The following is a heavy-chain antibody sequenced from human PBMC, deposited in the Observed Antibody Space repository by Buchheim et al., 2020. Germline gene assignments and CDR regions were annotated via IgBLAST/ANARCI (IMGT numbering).Heavy chain of an antibody. D-gene: IGHD2-2*02. CDR3: AKDRGYCSSTSCYSDHYYGMDV. Sequence: EMQLVESGGVVVQPGGSLRLSCAASGFTFDDYAMHWVRQAPGKGLEWVSLISWDGGSTYYAASVKGRFTISRDNSKNSLYLQMNSLRAEDTALYYCAKDRGYCSSTSCYSDHYYGMDVWGQGTT. J-gene: IGHJ6*02. CDR1: GFTFDDYA. V-gene: IGHV3-43D*04. CDR2: ISWDGGST.